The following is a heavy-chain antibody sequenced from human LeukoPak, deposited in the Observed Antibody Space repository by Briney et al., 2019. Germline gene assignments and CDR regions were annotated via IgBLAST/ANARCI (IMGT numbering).Heavy chain of an antibody. V-gene: IGHV1-69*04. J-gene: IGHJ6*02. CDR3: ARDLVRANYYYYYGMDV. CDR1: GGTFSSYA. D-gene: IGHD4-23*01. CDR2: IIPILGIA. Sequence: SVKVSCKASGGTFSSYAISWVRQAPGQGLEWMGRIIPILGIANYAQKFQGRVTITADESTSTAYMELSSLRSEDTAVYYCARDLVRANYYYYYGMDVWGQGTTVTVSS.